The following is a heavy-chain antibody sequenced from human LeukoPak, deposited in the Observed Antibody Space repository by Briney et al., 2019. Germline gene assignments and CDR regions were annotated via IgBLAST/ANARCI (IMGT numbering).Heavy chain of an antibody. CDR2: IYYSGST. V-gene: IGHV4-59*08. D-gene: IGHD3-10*01. CDR1: GGSISSYY. Sequence: SETLSLTCTVSGGSISSYYWSWIRQPPGKGLEWIGYIYYSGSTNYNPSLKSRVTISVDTSKNQFSLKLSSVTAADTAVYYCARVPRYGSGSYFDYWGQGTLVTVSS. CDR3: ARVPRYGSGSYFDY. J-gene: IGHJ4*02.